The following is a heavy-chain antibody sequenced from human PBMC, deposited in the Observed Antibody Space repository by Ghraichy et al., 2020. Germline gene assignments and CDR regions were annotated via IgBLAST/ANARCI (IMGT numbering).Heavy chain of an antibody. J-gene: IGHJ3*02. CDR1: GFTFSSYA. Sequence: GGSLRLSCAASGFTFSSYAMSWVRQAPGKGLEWVSAISGSGGSTYYADSVKGRFTISRDNSKNTLYLQMNSLRAEDTAVYYCARGGELHHDAFDIWGQGTMVTVSS. V-gene: IGHV3-23*01. CDR2: ISGSGGST. D-gene: IGHD1-26*01. CDR3: ARGGELHHDAFDI.